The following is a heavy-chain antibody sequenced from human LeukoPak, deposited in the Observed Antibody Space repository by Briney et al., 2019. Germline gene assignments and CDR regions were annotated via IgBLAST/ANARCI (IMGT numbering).Heavy chain of an antibody. J-gene: IGHJ3*02. D-gene: IGHD3-3*01. CDR2: IYYSGST. CDR3: AKVYYFGVELDAFDI. CDR1: GGSISSSSYY. Sequence: PSETLSLTCTVSGGSISSSSYYWGWIRQPPGKGLEWIGSIYYSGSTYYNPSLKSRVTISVDTSKNQFSLKLSSVTAADTAVYYCAKVYYFGVELDAFDIWGQGTMVTVSS. V-gene: IGHV4-39*01.